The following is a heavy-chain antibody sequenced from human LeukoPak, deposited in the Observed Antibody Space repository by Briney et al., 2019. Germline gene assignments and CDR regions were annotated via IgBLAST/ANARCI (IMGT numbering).Heavy chain of an antibody. J-gene: IGHJ6*02. V-gene: IGHV4-59*08. Sequence: SETLSLTCTVPGGSISSYFWSWIRQPPGKGLEWIGYIYYSGSTNYNPSLKSRVTISVDTSKNQFSLKLSSVTAADTAVYYCARLNYYDMSGMDVWGQGTTVTVSS. CDR3: ARLNYYDMSGMDV. CDR1: GGSISSYF. D-gene: IGHD3-22*01. CDR2: IYYSGST.